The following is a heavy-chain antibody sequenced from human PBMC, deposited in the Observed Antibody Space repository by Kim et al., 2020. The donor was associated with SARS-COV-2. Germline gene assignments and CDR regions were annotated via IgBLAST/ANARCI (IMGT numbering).Heavy chain of an antibody. CDR1: GFTFSASA. CDR3: SRHSGKHGDRGFDN. V-gene: IGHV3-73*01. J-gene: IGHJ4*01. Sequence: GGSLRLSCAASGFTFSASAMHWVRQASGKGLEWVGRIRSKPNNYATSYAASVTGRVTISRDDLTNTVYLQMDSLKTDDTAVYFCSRHSGKHGDRGFDNWG. CDR2: IRSKPNNYAT. D-gene: IGHD4-17*01.